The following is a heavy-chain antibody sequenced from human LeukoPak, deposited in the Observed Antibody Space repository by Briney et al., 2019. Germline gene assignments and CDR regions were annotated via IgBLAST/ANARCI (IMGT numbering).Heavy chain of an antibody. Sequence: PGGSLRLSCAASGFTFSSYAMSWGRPAPGKGLEWVSGVSGSGGSTYYADSVKGRFTISRDNSKKTLYLQMNSLTAEDTAVYYCAKDSCSGGSCYEDYWGQGTLVTVSP. CDR2: VSGSGGST. V-gene: IGHV3-23*01. CDR3: AKDSCSGGSCYEDY. CDR1: GFTFSSYA. J-gene: IGHJ4*02. D-gene: IGHD2-15*01.